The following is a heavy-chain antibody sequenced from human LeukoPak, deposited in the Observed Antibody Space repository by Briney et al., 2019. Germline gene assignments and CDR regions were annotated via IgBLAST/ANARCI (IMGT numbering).Heavy chain of an antibody. CDR3: ARDSWGFDF. Sequence: GGSLILSCAASGFTFSNFAMHWVRQAPGKGLEWVAMMSYDGSNKYTDSVKGRFTISRDNSKNMVDLYMSNLKIEDTAVYYCARDSWGFDFWGQGTLVTVSS. V-gene: IGHV3-30*04. D-gene: IGHD7-27*01. CDR2: MSYDGSNK. CDR1: GFTFSNFA. J-gene: IGHJ4*02.